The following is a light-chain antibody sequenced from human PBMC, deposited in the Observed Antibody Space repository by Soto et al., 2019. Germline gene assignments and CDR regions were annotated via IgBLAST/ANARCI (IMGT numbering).Light chain of an antibody. CDR3: QQRGT. V-gene: IGKV3-11*01. Sequence: IVLTQAPVTLSLAPGERATLSCRASQSVSIGLAWYQQTPGQAPMLLIYGASTRATGIPARFSGSGSGTDFTLTISSLEPEDFAVYYCQQRGTFGQGTKVDIK. CDR1: QSVSIG. CDR2: GAS. J-gene: IGKJ1*01.